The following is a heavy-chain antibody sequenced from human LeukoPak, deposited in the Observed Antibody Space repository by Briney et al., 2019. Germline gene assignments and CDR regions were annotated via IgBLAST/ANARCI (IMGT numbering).Heavy chain of an antibody. CDR1: GYTFTGYY. D-gene: IGHD6-13*01. CDR3: ARGQRGTSIAAAGTVDC. Sequence: ASVKVSCKASGYTFTGYYMHWVRQAPGQGLEWMGWINPNSGGTNYAQKFQGWVTMTRDTSISTAYMELSRLRSDDTAVYYCARGQRGTSIAAAGTVDCWGQGTLVTVSS. CDR2: INPNSGGT. J-gene: IGHJ4*02. V-gene: IGHV1-2*04.